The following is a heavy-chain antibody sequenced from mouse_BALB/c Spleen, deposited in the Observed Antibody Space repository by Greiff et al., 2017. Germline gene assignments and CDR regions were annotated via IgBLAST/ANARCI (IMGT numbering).Heavy chain of an antibody. Sequence: EVKLVESGGGLVKPGGSLKLSCAASGFTFSDYYMYWVRQTPEKRLEWVATISDGGSYTYYPDSVKGRFTISRDNAKNTLYLQMSSLKSEDTAMYYCARRPDNWYFDVWGAGTTVTVSS. CDR1: GFTFSDYY. V-gene: IGHV5-4*02. J-gene: IGHJ1*01. D-gene: IGHD3-3*01. CDR2: ISDGGSYT. CDR3: ARRPDNWYFDV.